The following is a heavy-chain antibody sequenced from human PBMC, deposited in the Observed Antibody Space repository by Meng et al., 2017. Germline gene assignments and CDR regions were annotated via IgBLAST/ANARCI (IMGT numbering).Heavy chain of an antibody. CDR2: IDYGGST. Sequence: QGQLQDCGPGLVRPSETLSLTCTVSGDSVTVGSHYWSWIRQPPGKGLEWIGYIDYGGSTSYNPSLRSRVTISVDTSNNQFSLKLSSVTAADTAVFYCARTRGDYYFDYWGQGTLVTVSS. D-gene: IGHD3-16*01. CDR3: ARTRGDYYFDY. V-gene: IGHV4-61*01. CDR1: GDSVTVGSHY. J-gene: IGHJ4*02.